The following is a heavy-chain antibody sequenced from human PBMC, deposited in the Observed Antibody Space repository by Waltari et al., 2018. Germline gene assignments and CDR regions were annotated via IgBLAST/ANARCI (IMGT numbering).Heavy chain of an antibody. J-gene: IGHJ3*02. D-gene: IGHD2-2*01. CDR2: LNTDADAP. Sequence: QVQLVQSGSAVKKPGASVKVSCTASGYIFTDYFLHWVRQTPGQGPAWMGWLNTDADAPKYAEKFQGRLTLTRDTSITTAYLELSGLTSDDTAVYFCARDSTSDTRNALDIWGQGTMISVSS. V-gene: IGHV1-2*02. CDR3: ARDSTSDTRNALDI. CDR1: GYIFTDYF.